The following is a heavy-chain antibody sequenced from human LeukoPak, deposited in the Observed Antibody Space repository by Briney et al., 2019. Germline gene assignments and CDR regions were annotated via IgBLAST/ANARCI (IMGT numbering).Heavy chain of an antibody. D-gene: IGHD1-1*01. J-gene: IGHJ4*02. CDR2: INPRNGDT. V-gene: IGHV1-46*01. CDR3: ARESDVGKDFDC. Sequence: GASVKVSCKASGYTFTYHYIHAVRQATGQGLEGMGIINPRNGDTNYSQRFQGTVTMPRDTSTSTVYMELSSLDSEDTAVYYCARESDVGKDFDCWGQGTLVTVSS. CDR1: GYTFTYHY.